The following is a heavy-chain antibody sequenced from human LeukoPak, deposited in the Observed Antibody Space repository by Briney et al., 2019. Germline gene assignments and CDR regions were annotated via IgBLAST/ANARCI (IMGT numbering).Heavy chain of an antibody. CDR3: ASLESTVTTPIDY. Sequence: GGSLRLSCAASGFTFSDYYMSWIRQAPGKGLEWVSYISSSGSTIYYADSVKGRFTISRDNAKNSLYLQMNSLRAEDTAVYYCASLESTVTTPIDYWGQGTLVTVSS. D-gene: IGHD4-17*01. CDR2: ISSSGSTI. CDR1: GFTFSDYY. J-gene: IGHJ4*02. V-gene: IGHV3-11*01.